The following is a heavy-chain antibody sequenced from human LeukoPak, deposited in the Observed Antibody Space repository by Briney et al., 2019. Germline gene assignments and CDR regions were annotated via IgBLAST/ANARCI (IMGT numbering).Heavy chain of an antibody. D-gene: IGHD3-3*01. Sequence: SETLSLTCTVSGGSISSGGYYWSWIRQPPGKGLEWIGYIYHSGSTYYNPSLKSRVTISVDTSKNQFSLKLSSVTAADTAVYYCARRTIFGVGIWGQGTLVTVSS. CDR2: IYHSGST. CDR1: GGSISSGGYY. CDR3: ARRTIFGVGI. V-gene: IGHV4-30-2*03. J-gene: IGHJ4*02.